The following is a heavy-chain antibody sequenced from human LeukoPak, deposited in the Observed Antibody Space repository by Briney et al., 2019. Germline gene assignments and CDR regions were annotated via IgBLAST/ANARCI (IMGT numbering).Heavy chain of an antibody. CDR1: GYSISSGYY. CDR2: IYHSGST. Sequence: SETLSLTCTVSGYSISSGYYWGWIRQPPGKGLEWIGSIYHSGSTYYNPSLKSRVTISVDTSKNQFSLKLSSVTAADTAVYYCARGEGETGGGDYFDYWGQGTLVTVSS. CDR3: ARGEGETGGGDYFDY. V-gene: IGHV4-38-2*02. D-gene: IGHD3-10*01. J-gene: IGHJ4*02.